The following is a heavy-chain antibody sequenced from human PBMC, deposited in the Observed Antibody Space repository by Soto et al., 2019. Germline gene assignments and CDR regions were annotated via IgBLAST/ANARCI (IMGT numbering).Heavy chain of an antibody. D-gene: IGHD6-13*01. Sequence: QVQLQESGPGLVKPSETLSLTCTVSGGSISSYYWSWIRQPPGKGLEWIGYIYYSGSTNYNPSLKSRVTISVDTSKNQFSLKLSSVTAADTAVYYCARAIAAAGHYFDYWGQGTLVTVSS. CDR1: GGSISSYY. V-gene: IGHV4-59*01. CDR2: IYYSGST. CDR3: ARAIAAAGHYFDY. J-gene: IGHJ4*02.